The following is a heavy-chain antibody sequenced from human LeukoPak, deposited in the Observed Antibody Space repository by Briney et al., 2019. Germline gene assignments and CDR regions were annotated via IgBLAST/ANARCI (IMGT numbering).Heavy chain of an antibody. CDR2: IKQDGSEK. J-gene: IGHJ4*02. CDR1: GFTFSSHW. D-gene: IGHD4-17*01. Sequence: GGSLRLSCAGSGFTFSSHWMTWVRQAPGKGLEWVANIKQDGSEKYYVDSVKGRFTISRDNAKSSLYLEMSSLRAEDTAVYYCVRYRDGEYDYWGQGTLVIVSS. CDR3: VRYRDGEYDY. V-gene: IGHV3-7*01.